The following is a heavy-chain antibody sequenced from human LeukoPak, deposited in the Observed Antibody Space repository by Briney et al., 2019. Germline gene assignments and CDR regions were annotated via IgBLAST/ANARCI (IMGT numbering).Heavy chain of an antibody. V-gene: IGHV4-39*01. Sequence: SETLSLTCTVSTGSISSTSYYWGWIRQPPEKGLEWIGSIFYSGSTYYNPSLKSRVTISVYTSKNQFSLKLSSVTAADTAVYYCARHARGDTTLDYWGQGTLVTVSS. CDR2: IFYSGST. J-gene: IGHJ4*02. D-gene: IGHD5-18*01. CDR1: TGSISSTSYY. CDR3: ARHARGDTTLDY.